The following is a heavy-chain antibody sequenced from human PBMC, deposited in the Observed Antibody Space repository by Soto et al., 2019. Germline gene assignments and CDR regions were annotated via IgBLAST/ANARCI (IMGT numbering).Heavy chain of an antibody. V-gene: IGHV4-59*01. J-gene: IGHJ4*02. CDR1: GGSINDFY. Sequence: SEILSLTCTVSGGSINDFYWSWIRQPPGKGLEWIGYIYYSGSTDYNPSLKGRVTISVDTSKNQFSLKLRSVTAADTAVYYCARVGGVAARTFDYWGQGTLVTVSS. CDR3: ARVGGVAARTFDY. CDR2: IYYSGST. D-gene: IGHD6-6*01.